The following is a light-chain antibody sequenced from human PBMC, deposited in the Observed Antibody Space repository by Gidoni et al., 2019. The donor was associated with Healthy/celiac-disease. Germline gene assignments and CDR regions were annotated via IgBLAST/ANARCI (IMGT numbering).Light chain of an antibody. V-gene: IGKV3-11*01. CDR1: QRVSSY. Sequence: DIVLTLSPATLSLSPGERATLSCRASQRVSSYLAWYQQKPGQAPRLLIYDAYNKATGIPASFSGSGSGTDFTLTISSLEPEDFAVYYCQQRSNWPYTFGQGTKLEIK. J-gene: IGKJ2*01. CDR2: DAY. CDR3: QQRSNWPYT.